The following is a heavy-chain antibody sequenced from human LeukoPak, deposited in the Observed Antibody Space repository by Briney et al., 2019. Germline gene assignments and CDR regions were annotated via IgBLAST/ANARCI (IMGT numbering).Heavy chain of an antibody. Sequence: PSQTLSLTCTVSGGSISSGGYYWSWIRQRPGKGLEWIGYISYSGSTYYNPSLKSRVTISVDTSKNQSSLKLSSVTAADTAVYYCARDSGSYYFDYWGQGTLVTVSS. CDR3: ARDSGSYYFDY. CDR1: GGSISSGGYY. CDR2: ISYSGST. J-gene: IGHJ4*02. D-gene: IGHD1-26*01. V-gene: IGHV4-31*03.